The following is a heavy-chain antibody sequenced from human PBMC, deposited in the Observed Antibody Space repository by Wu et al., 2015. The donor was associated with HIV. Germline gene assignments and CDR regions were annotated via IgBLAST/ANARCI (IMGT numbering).Heavy chain of an antibody. V-gene: IGHV1-18*01. Sequence: QVQPVQSGAEVKKPGASVKVSCKASGYTFTSYGISWVRQAPGQGLEWMGWISAYNGNTNYAQKLQGRVTMTTDTSTSTAYMELRSLRSDDTAVYYCARGTIIGYCSSTSCPSRYYFDYVGPGNPGHRLL. D-gene: IGHD2-2*01. CDR1: GYTFTSYG. J-gene: IGHJ4*02. CDR3: ARGTIIGYCSSTSCPSRYYFDY. CDR2: ISAYNGNT.